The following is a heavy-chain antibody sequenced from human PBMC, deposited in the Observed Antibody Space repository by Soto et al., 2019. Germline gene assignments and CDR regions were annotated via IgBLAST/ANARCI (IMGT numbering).Heavy chain of an antibody. J-gene: IGHJ3*02. V-gene: IGHV4-59*01. D-gene: IGHD2-15*01. CDR2: IYYSGST. CDR3: ARDCSGGSCSDAFDI. Sequence: QVQLQESGPGLVKPSETLSLTCTVSGGSISSYYWSWIRQPPGKGLEWIGYIYYSGSTNYNPSLKARVTISVATSKNQFSLKLSPVTAADTAVYYCARDCSGGSCSDAFDIWGQGTMVTVSS. CDR1: GGSISSYY.